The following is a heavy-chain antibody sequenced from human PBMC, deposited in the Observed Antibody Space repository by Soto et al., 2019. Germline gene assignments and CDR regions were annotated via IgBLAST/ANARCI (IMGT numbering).Heavy chain of an antibody. CDR2: ISSSSGTK. CDR1: GFTFSSYS. CDR3: ARDIDG. D-gene: IGHD2-15*01. J-gene: IGHJ4*02. V-gene: IGHV3-48*01. Sequence: EVQVVESGGGLVQPGGSLRLSCAASGFTFSSYSMNWVRQAPGKGLEWVSYISSSSGTKFYADSVKGRFTISRDNARNSLYLQMNSLRAEDTAVYYCARDIDGGGQGTLVTVSS.